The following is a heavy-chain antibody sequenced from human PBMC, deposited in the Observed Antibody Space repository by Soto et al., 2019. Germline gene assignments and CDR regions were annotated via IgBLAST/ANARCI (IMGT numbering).Heavy chain of an antibody. CDR1: GFSLSTSGVG. Sequence: QITLKESGPTLVKPTQTLTLTCTFSGFSLSTSGVGVGWIRQPPGKALEWLALIYWDDDKRYSPSLKSRLTITKDSTKNQVVPTMTNMDPLDTATYSCAPSLAPSNYGDYKPITSFDYWGQVTLVTVSS. V-gene: IGHV2-5*02. CDR3: APSLAPSNYGDYKPITSFDY. D-gene: IGHD4-17*01. J-gene: IGHJ4*02. CDR2: IYWDDDK.